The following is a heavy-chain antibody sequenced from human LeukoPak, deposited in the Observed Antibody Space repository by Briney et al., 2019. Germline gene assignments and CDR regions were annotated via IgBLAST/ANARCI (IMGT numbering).Heavy chain of an antibody. Sequence: GTSVKVSCKASGFTFTSSAVQWVRQARGQRLEWIGWIVFGSGNTNYAQKFQERVTITRDMSTSTAYMELSSLRSEDTAVYYCAAARYDYVWGSYRYDAFDIWGQGTMVTVSS. J-gene: IGHJ3*02. D-gene: IGHD3-16*02. CDR3: AAARYDYVWGSYRYDAFDI. CDR1: GFTFTSSA. V-gene: IGHV1-58*01. CDR2: IVFGSGNT.